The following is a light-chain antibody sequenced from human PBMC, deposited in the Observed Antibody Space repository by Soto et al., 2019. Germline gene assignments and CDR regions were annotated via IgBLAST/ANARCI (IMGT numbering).Light chain of an antibody. Sequence: EIVMTQSPGTLSLSPGDRATLSFKSSQSVSSTYLAWYQQRPGQAPRLLIYSSSSRASGIPDRFSGSGSGTDFTLTIGRLEPEDFAVYYCQQYRTSPPTWTFGQGTKVDIK. J-gene: IGKJ1*01. V-gene: IGKV3-20*01. CDR2: SSS. CDR3: QQYRTSPPTWT. CDR1: QSVSSTY.